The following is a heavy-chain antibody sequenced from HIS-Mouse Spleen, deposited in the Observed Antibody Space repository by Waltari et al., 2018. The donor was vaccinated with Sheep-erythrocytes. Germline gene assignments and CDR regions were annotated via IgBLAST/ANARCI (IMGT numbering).Heavy chain of an antibody. J-gene: IGHJ5*02. CDR1: GGPISSGGYY. CDR2: IYYSGST. Sequence: QVQLQESGPGLVKPSQTLSLTCTVSGGPISSGGYYWSWIRQHPGKGLEWIGYIYYSGSTYYNPALQSRVTISVDTSKNQFSLKLSSVTAADTAVYYCARALIITMVRGVTSNWFDPWGQGTLVTVSS. D-gene: IGHD3-10*01. V-gene: IGHV4-31*03. CDR3: ARALIITMVRGVTSNWFDP.